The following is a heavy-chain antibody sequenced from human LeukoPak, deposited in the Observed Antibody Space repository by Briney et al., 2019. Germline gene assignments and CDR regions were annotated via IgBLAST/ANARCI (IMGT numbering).Heavy chain of an antibody. CDR1: GFTFSSYG. CDR3: AKAEWLRFETDY. D-gene: IGHD5-12*01. CDR2: ISYDGSNK. V-gene: IGHV3-30*18. J-gene: IGHJ4*02. Sequence: GGSLRLSCAASGFTFSSYGMHWVRQAPGKGLEWVAVISYDGSNKYYADSVKGRFTISRDNSKNTLYLQMNSLRAEDTAVYYCAKAEWLRFETDYWGQGTLVTVSS.